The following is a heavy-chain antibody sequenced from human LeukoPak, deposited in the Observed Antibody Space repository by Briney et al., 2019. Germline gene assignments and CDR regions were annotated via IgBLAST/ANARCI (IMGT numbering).Heavy chain of an antibody. CDR2: ISGSGGST. J-gene: IGHJ5*02. CDR1: GFTFSSYA. Sequence: PGGSLRLSCVASGFTFSSYAMSWVRQAPGKGLEWVSTISGSGGSTYYADSVKGRFAISRDNSKNTLYLQMNSLRAEDTAVYYCAKDVVRVSSKGRFDPWGQGTLVSVSS. D-gene: IGHD6-6*01. V-gene: IGHV3-23*01. CDR3: AKDVVRVSSKGRFDP.